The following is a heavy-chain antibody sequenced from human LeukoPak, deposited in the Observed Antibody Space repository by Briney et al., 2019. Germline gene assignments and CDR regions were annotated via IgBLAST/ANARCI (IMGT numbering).Heavy chain of an antibody. V-gene: IGHV3-21*01. Sequence: GGSLRLSXAASGFTFSSYSMNWVRQAPGKGVEWVSSISSSSSYIYYVDSVKGRFTISRDNAKNSLYLQMNSLRAEDTAVYYCARASGSYHRIDYWGQGTLVTVSS. CDR1: GFTFSSYS. J-gene: IGHJ4*02. CDR2: ISSSSSYI. CDR3: ARASGSYHRIDY. D-gene: IGHD1-26*01.